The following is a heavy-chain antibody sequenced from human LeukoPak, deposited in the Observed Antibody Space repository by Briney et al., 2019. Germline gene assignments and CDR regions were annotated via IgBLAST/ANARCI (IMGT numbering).Heavy chain of an antibody. D-gene: IGHD3-3*01. CDR1: GYTFTSYD. Sequence: GASVKVSCKASGYTFTSYDINWVRQANGQGLEWMGWMNPNSGNTGYAQKFQGRVTMTRNTSISTAYMELSSLRSEDTAVYYCARASGPRITIFGVVKTTMDVWGQGTTVTVSS. V-gene: IGHV1-8*01. CDR3: ARASGPRITIFGVVKTTMDV. J-gene: IGHJ6*02. CDR2: MNPNSGNT.